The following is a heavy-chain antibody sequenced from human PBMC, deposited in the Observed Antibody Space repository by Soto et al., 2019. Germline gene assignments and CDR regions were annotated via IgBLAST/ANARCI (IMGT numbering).Heavy chain of an antibody. CDR2: MNPNSGNT. V-gene: IGHV1-8*01. CDR3: AREGGVLNYYGSGSYGMDV. D-gene: IGHD3-10*01. J-gene: IGHJ6*02. Sequence: GASVKVSCKASGYTFTSYDINWVRQATGQGLEWMGWMNPNSGNTGYAQKFQGRVTMTRNTSISTAYMELSSLRSEDTAVYYCAREGGVLNYYGSGSYGMDVWGQGTTVTVPS. CDR1: GYTFTSYD.